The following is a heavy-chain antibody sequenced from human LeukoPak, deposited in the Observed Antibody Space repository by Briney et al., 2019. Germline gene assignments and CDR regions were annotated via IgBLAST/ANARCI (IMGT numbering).Heavy chain of an antibody. J-gene: IGHJ4*02. CDR3: ARGVLAARLGY. Sequence: GASVKVSCKASGYTFTGYYMHWVRQAPGQGLEWMGWINPNSGGTNYAQKFQGRVSMTTDTSTSTAYMELRSLRSDDTAVYYCARGVLAARLGYWGQGTLVTVSS. D-gene: IGHD6-6*01. V-gene: IGHV1-2*02. CDR2: INPNSGGT. CDR1: GYTFTGYY.